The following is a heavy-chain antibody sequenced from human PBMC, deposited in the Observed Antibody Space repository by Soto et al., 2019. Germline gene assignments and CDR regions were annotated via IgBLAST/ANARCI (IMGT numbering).Heavy chain of an antibody. CDR3: AKSPGMYYYDSSGYYHYDY. D-gene: IGHD3-22*01. CDR1: GFTFSSYA. J-gene: IGHJ4*02. CDR2: ISSNGGST. V-gene: IGHV3-64*04. Sequence: GSLRLSCSASGFTFSSYAMHWVRQAPGKGLEYVSAISSNGGSTYYADSVKGRFTISRDNSKNTLYLQMNSLRAEDTAVYYCAKSPGMYYYDSSGYYHYDYWGQGT.